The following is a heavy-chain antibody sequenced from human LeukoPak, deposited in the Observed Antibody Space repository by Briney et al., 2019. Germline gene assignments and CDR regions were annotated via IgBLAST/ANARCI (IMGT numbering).Heavy chain of an antibody. Sequence: ASVKVSCKASGYTFPSYGISWMRQAPGQGLEWMGWISAYNGNTDYAQKLQGRVTMTTGTSTSTAYVELRSLRSDDTAVYYCARDRLSAAGGWDLVFDYWGQGTLVTVSS. D-gene: IGHD1-26*01. CDR1: GYTFPSYG. J-gene: IGHJ4*02. V-gene: IGHV1-18*01. CDR2: ISAYNGNT. CDR3: ARDRLSAAGGWDLVFDY.